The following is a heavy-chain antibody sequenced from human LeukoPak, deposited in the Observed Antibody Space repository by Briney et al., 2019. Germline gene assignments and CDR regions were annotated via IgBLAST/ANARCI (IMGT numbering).Heavy chain of an antibody. CDR1: GYSISSGYY. CDR2: IYHSGST. D-gene: IGHD3-3*01. CDR3: ARHGATRFLEWLLYLDY. V-gene: IGHV4-38-2*01. Sequence: PSETLSLTCAVSGYSISSGYYWGWIRQPPGKGLEWIGSIYHSGSTYYNPPLESRVTISVDTSRNQFSLKMSSVTAADTAVYYCARHGATRFLEWLLYLDYWGQGTLVTVSS. J-gene: IGHJ4*02.